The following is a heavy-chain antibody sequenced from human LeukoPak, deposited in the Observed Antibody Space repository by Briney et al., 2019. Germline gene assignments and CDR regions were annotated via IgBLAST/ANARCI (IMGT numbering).Heavy chain of an antibody. J-gene: IGHJ4*02. CDR1: GYTFTDYH. CDR2: IKPNSGDT. CDR3: ARAALMVYALTQYFDY. V-gene: IGHV1-2*02. D-gene: IGHD2-8*01. Sequence: ASVKVSCKASGYTFTDYHIHWVRQAPGQGLEWMGWIKPNSGDTNYAQKFQGRVTMTRNTSISTAYMELSSLRSEDTAVYYCARAALMVYALTQYFDYWGQGTLVTVSS.